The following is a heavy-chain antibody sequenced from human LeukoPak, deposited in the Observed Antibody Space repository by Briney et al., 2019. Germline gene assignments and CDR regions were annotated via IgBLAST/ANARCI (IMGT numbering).Heavy chain of an antibody. CDR2: VYYSGST. J-gene: IGHJ5*02. Sequence: SETLSLTCVVSGGSVSGYYWGWIRQPPGRGLEWIGYVYYSGSTNYDPSFKSRITISVDTSRNQFSLQLSSVTAADTAVYYCARTDCSGGSCYRRDYNWFDPWGQGTLVTVSS. CDR1: GGSVSGYY. V-gene: IGHV4-59*02. D-gene: IGHD2-15*01. CDR3: ARTDCSGGSCYRRDYNWFDP.